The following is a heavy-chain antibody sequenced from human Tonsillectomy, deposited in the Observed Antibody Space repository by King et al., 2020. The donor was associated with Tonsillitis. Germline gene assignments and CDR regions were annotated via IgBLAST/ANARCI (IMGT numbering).Heavy chain of an antibody. CDR2: ISSNGGST. CDR1: GFTFSCYA. CDR3: ARSLSTIAARSTYGMDV. Sequence: VQLVESGEGLVQPGGSLRLSCAASGFTFSCYAMHWVRQAPGKGLEYVLAISSNGGSTYYADSVKGRLTISRENSRNTLFLQMGSLRAEDMAVYYCARSLSTIAARSTYGMDVWGRGTTVTVSS. J-gene: IGHJ6*02. V-gene: IGHV3-64*02. D-gene: IGHD6-6*01.